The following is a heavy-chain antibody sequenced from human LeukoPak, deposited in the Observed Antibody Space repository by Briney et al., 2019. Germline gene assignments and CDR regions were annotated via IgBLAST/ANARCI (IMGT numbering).Heavy chain of an antibody. V-gene: IGHV4-59*01. D-gene: IGHD3-22*01. CDR2: IYYSGST. CDR1: GGSISSYY. J-gene: IGHJ3*02. CDR3: ASRITMIEDDAFDI. Sequence: PSETLSLTCTVSGGSISSYYWSWIRQPPGKGLEWIGYIYYSGSTNYNPSLKSRVTISVDTSKNQFSLKLSSVTAADTAVYYCASRITMIEDDAFDIWGQGTMVTVSS.